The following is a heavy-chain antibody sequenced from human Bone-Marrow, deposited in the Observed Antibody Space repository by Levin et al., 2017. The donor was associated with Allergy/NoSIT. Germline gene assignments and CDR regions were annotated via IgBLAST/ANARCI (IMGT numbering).Heavy chain of an antibody. CDR3: ARDVGLGSDYAYYFDY. CDR2: IYNSGSA. CDR1: GGSISSYY. J-gene: IGHJ4*02. V-gene: IGHV4-59*01. Sequence: RPSETLSLTCTVSGGSISSYYWNWIRQPPGKALEWIGYIYNSGSANYNLSLKSRGTMSIDTSKNQFSLKLSSVTAADTAVYYCARDVGLGSDYAYYFDYWGQGILVTVSS. D-gene: IGHD3-22*01.